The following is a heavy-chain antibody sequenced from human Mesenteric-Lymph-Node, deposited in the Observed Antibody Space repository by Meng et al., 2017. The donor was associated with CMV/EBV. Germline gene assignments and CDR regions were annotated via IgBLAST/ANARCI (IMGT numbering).Heavy chain of an antibody. CDR1: GFTFSSYA. D-gene: IGHD3-22*01. CDR3: AREGRYYDSSGYPVRYFDY. CDR2: ISYDGSNK. Sequence: GESLKISCAASGFTFSSYAMHLVRQAPGKGLEWVAVISYDGSNKYYADSVNGRFTISRDNSKNTLYLQMNSLRAEDTAVYYCAREGRYYDSSGYPVRYFDYWGQGTLVTVLL. J-gene: IGHJ4*02. V-gene: IGHV3-30*04.